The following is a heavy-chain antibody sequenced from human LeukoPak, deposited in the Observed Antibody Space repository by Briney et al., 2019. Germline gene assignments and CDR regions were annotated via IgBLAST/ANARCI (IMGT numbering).Heavy chain of an antibody. CDR3: ARFTPQGYGWGRYNRFDP. CDR2: IYYSGST. D-gene: IGHD3-16*01. V-gene: IGHV4-61*10. J-gene: IGHJ5*02. Sequence: PSETLSLTCTVSGGSISSGSYYWSWIRQPAGKGLEWIGYIYYSGSTNYNPSLKSRVTISVDTSKNQFSLNLTSVTAADTAVYYCARFTPQGYGWGRYNRFDPWGQGTLVTVSS. CDR1: GGSISSGSYY.